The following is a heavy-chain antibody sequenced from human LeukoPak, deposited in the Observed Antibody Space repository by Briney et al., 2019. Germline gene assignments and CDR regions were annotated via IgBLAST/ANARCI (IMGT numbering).Heavy chain of an antibody. V-gene: IGHV1-8*01. CDR2: MNPNSGNT. D-gene: IGHD4-17*01. CDR1: GYTFTSYD. CDR3: ARGSAFIYGDFCSRTGAFDI. J-gene: IGHJ3*02. Sequence: GASVKVFCKASGYTFTSYDINWVRQATGQGLEWMGWMNPNSGNTGYAQKFQGRVTMTRNTSISTAYMELSSLRSEDTAVYYCARGSAFIYGDFCSRTGAFDIWGQGTMVTVSS.